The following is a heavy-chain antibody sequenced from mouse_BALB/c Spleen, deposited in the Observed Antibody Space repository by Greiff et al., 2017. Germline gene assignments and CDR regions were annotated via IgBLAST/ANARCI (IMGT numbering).Heavy chain of an antibody. Sequence: LKQPGSELVRPGASVKLSCKASGYTFTSYWMHWVKQRHGQGLEWIGNIYPGSGSTNYDEKFKSKGTLTVDTSSSTAYMHLSSLTSEDSAVYYCTRGGWVYAMDYWGQGTSVTVSS. D-gene: IGHD3-3*01. J-gene: IGHJ4*01. V-gene: IGHV1S22*01. CDR1: GYTFTSYW. CDR3: TRGGWVYAMDY. CDR2: IYPGSGST.